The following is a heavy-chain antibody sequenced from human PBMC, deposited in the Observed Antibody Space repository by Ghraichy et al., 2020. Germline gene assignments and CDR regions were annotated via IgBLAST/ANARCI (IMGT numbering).Heavy chain of an antibody. Sequence: SQTLSLTCAISGDNLSSDSATWNWMRQSPSRGLEWLGRTYYRSKWSNDFAVSVKSRITINPDASKNHFSLQLNSVTPEDTAVYYCARAWYDRSGYPHGFDIWGQGTVVTVSS. V-gene: IGHV6-1*01. CDR1: GDNLSSDSAT. CDR3: ARAWYDRSGYPHGFDI. D-gene: IGHD3-22*01. J-gene: IGHJ3*02. CDR2: TYYRSKWSN.